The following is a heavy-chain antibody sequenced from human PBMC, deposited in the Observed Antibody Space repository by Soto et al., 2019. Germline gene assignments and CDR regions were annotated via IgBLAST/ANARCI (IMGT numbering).Heavy chain of an antibody. V-gene: IGHV3-49*04. CDR3: AKDGGSSGWYRALFDY. J-gene: IGHJ4*02. D-gene: IGHD6-19*01. CDR1: GFTFGDYA. Sequence: RLSCTASGFTFGDYAMSWVRQAPGKGLEWVGFIRSKAYGGTTEYAASVKGRFTISRDXXXXXXYXQXNXXXTEDXAVYYCAKDGGSSGWYRALFDYWGQGTPVTVSS. CDR2: IRSKAYGGTT.